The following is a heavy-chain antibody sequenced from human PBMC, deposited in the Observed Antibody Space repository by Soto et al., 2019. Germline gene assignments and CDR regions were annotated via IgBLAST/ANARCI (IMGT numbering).Heavy chain of an antibody. CDR3: AAELTRDYYYYMDV. CDR2: IVAGSGNT. CDR1: GYTFTGYD. Sequence: SVKVSCKASGYTFTGYDMHWVRQAPGQRLEWIGWIVAGSGNTNYAQKFQGRVTMTRDMSTSTAYMELSSLRSEDTAVYYCAAELTRDYYYYMDVWGKGTTVTVSS. J-gene: IGHJ6*03. V-gene: IGHV1-58*02.